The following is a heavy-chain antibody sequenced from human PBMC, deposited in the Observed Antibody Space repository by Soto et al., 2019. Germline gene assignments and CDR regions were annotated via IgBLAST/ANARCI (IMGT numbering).Heavy chain of an antibody. J-gene: IGHJ4*02. CDR2: IYPGDSDT. V-gene: IGHV5-51*01. D-gene: IGHD2-2*02. CDR3: ARLGGWGHCSNTRCYTFDY. CDR1: GGRCVSYG. Sequence: VVLLRVWYKGAGGRCVSYGGGWVRQMTGKGLEWMGIIYPGDSDTRYSPSFQGQVTISADKSISTAYLQWSSLKASDTAMYYCARLGGWGHCSNTRCYTFDYWAQGTPVTVSS.